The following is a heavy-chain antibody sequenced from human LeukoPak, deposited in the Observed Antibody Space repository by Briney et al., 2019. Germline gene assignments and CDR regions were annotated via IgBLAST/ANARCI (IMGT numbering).Heavy chain of an antibody. J-gene: IGHJ4*02. V-gene: IGHV3-30*04. CDR1: GFTFSSYA. D-gene: IGHD4-17*01. CDR3: ARAPYGRPPDY. Sequence: GGSLRLSCAASGFTFSSYAMHWVRQAPGKGLEWVAVISYDGSNKYYADSVKGRFTISRDNSKNTLYLQMNSLRAEDTAVYYCARAPYGRPPDYWGQGTLVTVTS. CDR2: ISYDGSNK.